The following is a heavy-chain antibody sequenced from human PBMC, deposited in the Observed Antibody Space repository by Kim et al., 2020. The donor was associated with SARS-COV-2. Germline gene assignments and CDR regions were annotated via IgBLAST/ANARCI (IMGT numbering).Heavy chain of an antibody. D-gene: IGHD2-21*01. Sequence: DSVKGRFTISRDNAKNSLYRQMNSLRAEDTAVYYCARGGPYCGGDCYDYWGQGTLVTVSS. V-gene: IGHV3-21*01. CDR3: ARGGPYCGGDCYDY. J-gene: IGHJ4*02.